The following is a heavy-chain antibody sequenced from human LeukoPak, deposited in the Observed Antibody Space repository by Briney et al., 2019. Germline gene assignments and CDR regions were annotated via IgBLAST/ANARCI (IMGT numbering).Heavy chain of an antibody. V-gene: IGHV4-4*07. D-gene: IGHD3-22*01. CDR2: IYTSGST. Sequence: PSETLSLTCTVSGGSISSYYWSWIRQPAEKGLEWIGRIYTSGSTNYNPSLKSRVTMSVDTSKNQFSLKLSSVTAAGTAVYYCARGGYDSSGYLFFDYWGQGTLVTVSS. CDR1: GGSISSYY. J-gene: IGHJ4*02. CDR3: ARGGYDSSGYLFFDY.